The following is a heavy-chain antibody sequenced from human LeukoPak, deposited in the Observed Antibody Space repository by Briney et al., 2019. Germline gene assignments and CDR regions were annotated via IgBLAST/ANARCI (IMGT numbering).Heavy chain of an antibody. CDR2: ISSSSSYI. J-gene: IGHJ4*02. CDR1: GFTFSSYW. CDR3: ARDWGYSSSSPHY. Sequence: GGSLRLSCAAPGFTFSSYWMHWVRQAPGKGLEWVSSISSSSSYIYYADSVKGRFTISRDNAKNSLYLQMNSLRAEDTAVYYCARDWGYSSSSPHYWGQGTLVTVSS. D-gene: IGHD6-6*01. V-gene: IGHV3-21*01.